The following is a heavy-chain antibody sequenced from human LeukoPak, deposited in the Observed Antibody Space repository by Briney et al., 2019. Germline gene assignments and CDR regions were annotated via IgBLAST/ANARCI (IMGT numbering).Heavy chain of an antibody. CDR3: ARDRRDDYYYYYGMDV. Sequence: PGGSLRLSCAASGFGVSSSYMTWVRQAPGKGLEWVSVLYSGGNTYYADSVKGRFTISRDDSKNTLYLEMISLRAEDTAVYYCARDRRDDYYYYYGMDVWGQGTTVTVSS. CDR1: GFGVSSSY. V-gene: IGHV3-66*01. CDR2: LYSGGNT. J-gene: IGHJ6*02.